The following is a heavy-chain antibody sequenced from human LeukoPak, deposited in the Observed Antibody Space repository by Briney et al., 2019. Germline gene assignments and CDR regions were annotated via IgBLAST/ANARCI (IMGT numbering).Heavy chain of an antibody. CDR2: ISGSSTYI. CDR1: GFTFSSCG. CDR3: VREDLGIEY. V-gene: IGHV3-21*04. Sequence: GGSLRLSCAASGFTFSSCGMNWVRRAPGKGLEWVSSISGSSTYISYADSVKGRFTISRDSSKKTLYLQMSSLRAEDTAVYYCVREDLGIEYWGQGTLVTVS. D-gene: IGHD3/OR15-3a*01. J-gene: IGHJ4*02.